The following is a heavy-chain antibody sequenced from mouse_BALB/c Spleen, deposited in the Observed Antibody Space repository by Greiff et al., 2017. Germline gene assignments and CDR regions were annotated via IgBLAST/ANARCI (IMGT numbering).Heavy chain of an antibody. V-gene: IGHV1-7*01. D-gene: IGHD1-1*01. J-gene: IGHJ2*01. CDR3: YYYGSSYYFDY. CDR1: GYTFTSYW. Sequence: VQLQESGAELAKPGASVKMSCKASGYTFTSYWMHWVKQRPGQGLEWIGYINPSTGYTEYNQKFKDKATLTADKSSSTAYMQLSSLTSEDSAVYYCYYYGSSYYFDYWGQAPLSQSPQ. CDR2: INPSTGYT.